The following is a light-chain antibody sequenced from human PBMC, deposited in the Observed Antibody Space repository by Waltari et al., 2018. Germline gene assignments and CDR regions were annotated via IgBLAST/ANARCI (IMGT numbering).Light chain of an antibody. CDR2: DAS. J-gene: IGKJ4*01. CDR3: QQRSNWPTT. V-gene: IGKV3-11*01. Sequence: TQPHASLPWSPGETAPLSCRPSQRVSSYLAWYQQKPGQSPRLLIYDASNRATGIPDRFSGSGSGTDFTLTISSLEPEDFAVYYCQQRSNWPTTFGGGTKVEIK. CDR1: QRVSSY.